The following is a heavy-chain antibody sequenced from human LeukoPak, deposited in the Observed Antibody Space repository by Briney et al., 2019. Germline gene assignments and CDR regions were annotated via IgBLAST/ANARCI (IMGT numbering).Heavy chain of an antibody. CDR3: VKDRSDSSSWYGQFEY. V-gene: IGHV3-74*03. CDR2: ISPDGSSA. J-gene: IGHJ4*02. Sequence: PGGSLRLSCAASGFSFSSYWMHWVRQAPGKGLVWVARISPDGSSALSADSVRGRFTISRDNSKNTLYLQMNSLRAEDTAVFYCVKDRSDSSSWYGQFEYWGQGTLVTVSS. CDR1: GFSFSSYW. D-gene: IGHD6-13*01.